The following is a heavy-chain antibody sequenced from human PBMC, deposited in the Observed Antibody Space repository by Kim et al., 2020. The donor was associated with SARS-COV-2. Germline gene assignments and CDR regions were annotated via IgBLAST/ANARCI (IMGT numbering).Heavy chain of an antibody. J-gene: IGHJ6*02. V-gene: IGHV3-23*01. CDR2: ISCGAVNK. CDR3: AQMVIMDGYNYFYYYSMDV. Sequence: GGSLRLSCVASGFTFDTYAMSGVRQAPGKGLEWVSVISCGAVNKFYADSVRGRFTISRDNSKNTLYLQMNSLRDEDTALYYCAQMVIMDGYNYFYYYSMDVWRQGPTVTVSS. D-gene: IGHD2-21*01. CDR1: GFTFDTYA.